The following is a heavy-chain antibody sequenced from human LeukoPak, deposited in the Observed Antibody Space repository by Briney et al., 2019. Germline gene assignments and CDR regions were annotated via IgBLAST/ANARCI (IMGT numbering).Heavy chain of an antibody. Sequence: SQTLSLTCAISGDSVSRDTAAWNWVRQSPSKGLEWLGRTYYRSKWYNDYAVSVKSRITINPDTSKNQFSLQLNSVTPEDTAVYYCARDRGGSSWYYFDNWGQGSLVTVSS. CDR1: GDSVSRDTAA. CDR3: ARDRGGSSWYYFDN. D-gene: IGHD6-13*01. V-gene: IGHV6-1*01. CDR2: TYYRSKWYN. J-gene: IGHJ4*02.